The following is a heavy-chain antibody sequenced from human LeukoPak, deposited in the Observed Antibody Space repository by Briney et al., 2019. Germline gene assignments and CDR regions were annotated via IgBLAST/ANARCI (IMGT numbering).Heavy chain of an antibody. J-gene: IGHJ4*02. CDR2: LSGSSSTI. V-gene: IGHV3-48*02. D-gene: IGHD4-17*01. Sequence: PGGSLRLSCAVSGFTFSSYAMNWVRQAPGKGLEWVSYLSGSSSTIYYADSVKGRFTISRDNAKNSLFLQMNSLGDEDTAVYYCARGRYGDYLFDYWGQGTLVTVSS. CDR3: ARGRYGDYLFDY. CDR1: GFTFSSYA.